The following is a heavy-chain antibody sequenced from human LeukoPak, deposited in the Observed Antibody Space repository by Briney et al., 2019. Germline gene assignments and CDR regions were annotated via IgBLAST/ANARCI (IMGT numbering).Heavy chain of an antibody. D-gene: IGHD5-24*01. J-gene: IGHJ5*02. CDR2: IYYSGST. V-gene: IGHV4-59*01. Sequence: SETLSLTCTVSGGSISSYYWSWIRQPPGKGLEWIGYIYYSGSTNYNPSLKSRVTISVDTSKNQFSLKLRSVTAADTAVYYCARDSDGYNYWWFDPWGQGTLVTVSS. CDR1: GGSISSYY. CDR3: ARDSDGYNYWWFDP.